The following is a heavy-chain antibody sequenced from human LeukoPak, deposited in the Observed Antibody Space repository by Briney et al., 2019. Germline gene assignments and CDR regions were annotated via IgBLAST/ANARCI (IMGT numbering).Heavy chain of an antibody. Sequence: GDSRKISCEVAGSCFTNYWIGCVRQMAGKGLGWMGIIYAGDSAARYSPSFQGQVTISADKSITTAYLRCSSLQDSDTAMYYCARGSPHERVTQPIDKFDYWGQGTLVTVSS. CDR1: GSCFTNYW. CDR3: ARGSPHERVTQPIDKFDY. J-gene: IGHJ4*02. CDR2: IYAGDSAA. D-gene: IGHD2-21*02. V-gene: IGHV5-51*01.